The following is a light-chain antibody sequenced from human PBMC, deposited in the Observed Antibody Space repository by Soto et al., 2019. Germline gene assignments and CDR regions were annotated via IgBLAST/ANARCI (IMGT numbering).Light chain of an antibody. Sequence: DIQMTQSPSSLSASVGDRVSITCRASQTISSHLNWYQQKPGTPPKLLIYKASSLESGVPSRFSGNGSGTDFALTINNLQPEDCATYYCQQYNSYWTFGLGTKVDIK. CDR2: KAS. V-gene: IGKV1-5*03. CDR3: QQYNSYWT. J-gene: IGKJ1*01. CDR1: QTISSH.